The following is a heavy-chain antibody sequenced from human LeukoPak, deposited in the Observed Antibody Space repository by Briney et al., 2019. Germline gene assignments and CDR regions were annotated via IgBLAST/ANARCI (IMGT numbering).Heavy chain of an antibody. J-gene: IGHJ5*02. V-gene: IGHV4-59*08. CDR3: ARRIFSGFDP. CDR2: IYYSGTI. Sequence: PSETLSLTCTLPGGSISSYYWSWIRQPPRKGLEWIGYIYYSGTINYSPSLKSRVTISVDTSKNQFSLKLSSVTAADTAVYYCARRIFSGFDPWGQGTLVTVSS. D-gene: IGHD3-9*01. CDR1: GGSISSYY.